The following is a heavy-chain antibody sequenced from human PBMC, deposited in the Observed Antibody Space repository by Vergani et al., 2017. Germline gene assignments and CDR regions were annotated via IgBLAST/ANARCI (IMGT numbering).Heavy chain of an antibody. D-gene: IGHD3-3*01. V-gene: IGHV3-20*04. CDR1: GFTFDDYG. CDR3: ARERNAYYDFWSGYYTQYYFDY. J-gene: IGHJ4*02. Sequence: EVQLVESGGGVVRPGGSPRLSCAASGFTFDDYGMSWVRQAPGKGLEWVSGINWNGGSTGYADSVKGRFTISRDNAKNSLYLQMNSLRAEDTALYYCARERNAYYDFWSGYYTQYYFDYWGQGTLVTVSS. CDR2: INWNGGST.